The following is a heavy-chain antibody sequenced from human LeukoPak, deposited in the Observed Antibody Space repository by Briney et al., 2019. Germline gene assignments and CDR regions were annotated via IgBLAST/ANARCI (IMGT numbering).Heavy chain of an antibody. J-gene: IGHJ6*02. CDR3: ARGEATEELWSYYFYAMDV. Sequence: KPSETLSLTCTVSGGSIRSYYWSWIRQPPGKGLEWIGYIYYSGSTNYNPSLKSRVTISVDTSKNQFSLKLNSVTAADTAVYYCARGEATEELWSYYFYAMDVWGQGTTVTVSS. CDR2: IYYSGST. CDR1: GGSIRSYY. D-gene: IGHD3-10*01. V-gene: IGHV4-59*08.